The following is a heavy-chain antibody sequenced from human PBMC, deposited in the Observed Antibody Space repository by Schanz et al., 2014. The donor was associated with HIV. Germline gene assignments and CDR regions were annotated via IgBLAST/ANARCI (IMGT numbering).Heavy chain of an antibody. J-gene: IGHJ6*02. Sequence: QAQLVQSGAEVKKPGASVKVSCKASGYSFTSNFIHWVRQAPGQGLQWMGVINTNGCGTSDALRGRVIITRDTSTSTVYMHLSNMRSEDSAVYYCAREKMDTGGLDVWGQGTTVTVSS. V-gene: IGHV1-46*01. CDR1: GYSFTSNF. CDR2: INTNGCGT. CDR3: AREKMDTGGLDV.